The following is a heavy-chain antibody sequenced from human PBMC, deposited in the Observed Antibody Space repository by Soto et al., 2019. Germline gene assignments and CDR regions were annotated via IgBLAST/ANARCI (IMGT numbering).Heavy chain of an antibody. Sequence: GESLKISCKGSGYSFTSYWIGWVRQMPGKGLEWMGIIYPGDSDTGYSPSFQGQVTISADKSISTAYLQWSSLRAEDTAVYFWSKGVLSGRGIARLHVWGQGTTVTVSS. J-gene: IGHJ6*02. D-gene: IGHD2-21*01. CDR1: GYSFTSYW. V-gene: IGHV5-51*01. CDR3: SKGVLSGRGIARLHV. CDR2: IYPGDSDT.